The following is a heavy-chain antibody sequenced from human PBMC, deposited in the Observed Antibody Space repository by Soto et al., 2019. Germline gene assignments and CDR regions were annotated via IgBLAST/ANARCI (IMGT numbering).Heavy chain of an antibody. J-gene: IGHJ5*02. Sequence: VSVKVSCKASGYTFTSYYMHWVRQAPGQGLEWMGIINPSGGSTSYAQKFQGRVTMTRDTSTSTVYMELSSLRSEDTAVYYCARDLAVAPKHPGWFDXSGHGTLVTVSX. V-gene: IGHV1-46*01. CDR2: INPSGGST. CDR1: GYTFTSYY. CDR3: ARDLAVAPKHPGWFDX. D-gene: IGHD6-19*01.